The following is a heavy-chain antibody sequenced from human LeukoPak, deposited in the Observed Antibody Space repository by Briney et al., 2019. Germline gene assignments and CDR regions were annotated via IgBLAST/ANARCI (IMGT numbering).Heavy chain of an antibody. D-gene: IGHD2-21*02. CDR2: ISYSGST. CDR1: GGSIGSSRYY. CDR3: VSILLFCGGDCYPKFDF. Sequence: SETLSLTCTVSGGSIGSSRYYWGWLRQPPGKGLEWIGTISYSGSTYYNPSLQSRVSISLDRSKNQFSLNVKSLTAADTAVYKCVSILLFCGGDCYPKFDFWGQGTLVTVSS. V-gene: IGHV4-39*07. J-gene: IGHJ4*02.